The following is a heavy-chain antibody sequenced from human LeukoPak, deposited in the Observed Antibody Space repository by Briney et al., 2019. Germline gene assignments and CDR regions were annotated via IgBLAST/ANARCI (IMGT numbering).Heavy chain of an antibody. CDR2: IFYSGDT. Sequence: SETLSLTCTVSGGSLSGYHWGWIRQPPGKGLEWIGYIFYSGDTTYNHSLKSRVTISIDTPKNQFSLKMTSATAADTAVYFCARDKQPGDNWGPGTLVTVSS. D-gene: IGHD7-27*01. V-gene: IGHV4-59*01. J-gene: IGHJ4*02. CDR3: ARDKQPGDN. CDR1: GGSLSGYH.